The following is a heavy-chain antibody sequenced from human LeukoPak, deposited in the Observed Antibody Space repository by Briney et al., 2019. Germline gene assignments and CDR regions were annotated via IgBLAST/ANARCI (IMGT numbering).Heavy chain of an antibody. D-gene: IGHD1-1*01. CDR3: ARDGTGTTLDY. CDR1: GGTFSSYA. Sequence: GASVKVSCKASGGTFSSYAISWVRQAPGQGLEWMGGIIPIFGTANYAQKFQGRVTITTDESTSTAYMELGSLRSEDTAVYYCARDGTGTTLDYWGQGTLVTVSS. J-gene: IGHJ4*02. CDR2: IIPIFGTA. V-gene: IGHV1-69*05.